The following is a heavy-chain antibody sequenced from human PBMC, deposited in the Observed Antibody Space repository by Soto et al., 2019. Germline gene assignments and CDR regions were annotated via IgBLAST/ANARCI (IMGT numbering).Heavy chain of an antibody. CDR2: IYYSGST. CDR1: GGSISSYY. D-gene: IGHD3-3*02. Sequence: SETLSLTCTVSGGSISSYYWSWIRQPPGKGLEWIGYIYYSGSTNYNPSLKSRVTISVDTSKNQFSLKLSSVTAADTAVYYCARGGGIRHYYYGMDVWGQGTTVTVSS. J-gene: IGHJ6*02. V-gene: IGHV4-59*01. CDR3: ARGGGIRHYYYGMDV.